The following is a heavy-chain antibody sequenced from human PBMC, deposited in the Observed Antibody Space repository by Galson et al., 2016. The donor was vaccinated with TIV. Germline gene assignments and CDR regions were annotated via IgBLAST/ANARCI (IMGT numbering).Heavy chain of an antibody. J-gene: IGHJ3*01. Sequence: SLRLSCATSGFTLPNYGMTWVRQAPGKGLEWVAVIWYDGTITHYADSVKGRFTISKDNSENTLNLQMNTLRAEDTAVYYCARTGANTLYSGGYGDDDGFDFWGQGTMVTVSS. V-gene: IGHV3-33*01. D-gene: IGHD1-26*01. CDR2: IWYDGTIT. CDR1: GFTLPNYG. CDR3: ARTGANTLYSGGYGDDDGFDF.